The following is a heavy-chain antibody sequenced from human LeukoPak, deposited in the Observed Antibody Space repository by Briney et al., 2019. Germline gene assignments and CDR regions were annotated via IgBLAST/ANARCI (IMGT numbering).Heavy chain of an antibody. Sequence: ASVKVSCKTSGYSFTGYYMHWVRQAPGQGLEWMGRMNPKSGDTNYAQKFQGRDTMTRDTSINTAYMELSSLRSDDTAVYYCVPRGDEGFDYWGQGSLVTVSS. V-gene: IGHV1-2*06. CDR2: MNPKSGDT. CDR3: VPRGDEGFDY. D-gene: IGHD3-16*01. J-gene: IGHJ4*02. CDR1: GYSFTGYY.